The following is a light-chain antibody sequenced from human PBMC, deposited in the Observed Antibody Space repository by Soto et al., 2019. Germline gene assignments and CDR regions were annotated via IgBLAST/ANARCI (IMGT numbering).Light chain of an antibody. Sequence: EIVMTQSPVTLSVSPGERATLSCRASQSISDTLAWYQQKPGQAPRLLLYGASTRATDIPDRFSGSGSGTDFTLTISRVEPEDFAVFYCQHYGSSPLTFGGGTKVDIK. CDR2: GAS. CDR1: QSISDT. CDR3: QHYGSSPLT. V-gene: IGKV3-20*01. J-gene: IGKJ4*01.